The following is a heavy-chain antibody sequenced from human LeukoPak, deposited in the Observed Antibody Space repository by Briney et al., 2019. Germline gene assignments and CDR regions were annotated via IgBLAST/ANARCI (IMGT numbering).Heavy chain of an antibody. V-gene: IGHV3-23*01. D-gene: IGHD1-26*01. CDR2: ISGSGGST. CDR3: AKDKGSIVGATLLDY. J-gene: IGHJ4*02. Sequence: TGGSLRLSCAASGFTFSSYAMSWVRQAPGKGLEWVSAISGSGGSTYYADSVKGRFTISRDNSKNTLYLQMNSLRAEDTAVYYCAKDKGSIVGATLLDYWGQGTLVTVSS. CDR1: GFTFSSYA.